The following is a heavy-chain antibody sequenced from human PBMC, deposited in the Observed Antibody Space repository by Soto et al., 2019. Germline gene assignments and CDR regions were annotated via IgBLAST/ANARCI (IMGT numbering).Heavy chain of an antibody. CDR3: AREIGLDDFWSGWLGNYGMDV. J-gene: IGHJ6*02. D-gene: IGHD3-3*01. Sequence: PGGSLRLSCAASGFTFSSYSMNWVRQAPGKGLEWVSYISSSSSTIYYADSVKGRFTISRDNAKNSLYLQMNSLRDEDTAVYYCAREIGLDDFWSGWLGNYGMDVWGQGTTVTVSS. CDR1: GFTFSSYS. CDR2: ISSSSSTI. V-gene: IGHV3-48*02.